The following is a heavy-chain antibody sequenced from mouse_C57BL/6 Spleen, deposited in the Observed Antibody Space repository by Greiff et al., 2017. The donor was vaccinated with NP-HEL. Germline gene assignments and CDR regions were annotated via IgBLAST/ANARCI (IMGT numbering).Heavy chain of an antibody. D-gene: IGHD1-1*01. CDR3: TRRITTVVATDYAMDS. CDR2: IDPETGGT. Sequence: VQLQQSGAELVRPGASVTLSCKASGYTFTDYEMHWVKQTPVHGLEWIGAIDPETGGTAYNQKFKGKAILTADKSSSTAYMELRSLTSKDSAVYYCTRRITTVVATDYAMDSWGQGTSVPVSS. CDR1: GYTFTDYE. V-gene: IGHV1-15*01. J-gene: IGHJ4*01.